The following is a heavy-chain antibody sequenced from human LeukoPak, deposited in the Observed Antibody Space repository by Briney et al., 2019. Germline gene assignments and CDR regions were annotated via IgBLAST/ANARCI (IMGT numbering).Heavy chain of an antibody. J-gene: IGHJ4*02. V-gene: IGHV5-51*01. CDR1: GYSFARYW. D-gene: IGHD4-11*01. Sequence: GESLKISCKGSGYSFARYWIGWVRQMPGKDLEWMGAIYPGDSETRYSPSSQGQVSISADKSISAAYLQWNRLKASDTALYFCVRLVDWDHSNAFEFWGQGTLVTVSS. CDR2: IYPGDSET. CDR3: VRLVDWDHSNAFEF.